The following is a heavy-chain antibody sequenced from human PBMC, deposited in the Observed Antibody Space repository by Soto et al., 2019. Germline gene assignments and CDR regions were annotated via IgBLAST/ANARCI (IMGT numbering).Heavy chain of an antibody. CDR2: IFWDDDK. CDR3: AHNNYDLLTGYYRIDY. CDR1: GFSLSTIGVS. D-gene: IGHD3-9*01. J-gene: IGHJ4*02. Sequence: SGPTLVNPTHTLTLTCTFSGFSLSTIGVSVAWIRQPPGKALEWLALIFWDDDKRYSPSLSSRPTITKDTSKNQVVLTVTNMDPVDTATYYCAHNNYDLLTGYYRIDYWGQGTLVTVSS. V-gene: IGHV2-5*02.